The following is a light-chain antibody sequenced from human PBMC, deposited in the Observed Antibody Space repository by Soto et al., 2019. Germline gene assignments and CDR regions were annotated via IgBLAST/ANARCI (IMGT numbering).Light chain of an antibody. CDR2: DAS. V-gene: IGKV1-33*01. CDR3: PQYDNLPLT. Sequence: DVHMTQSASSMSASVRHRVTIACRASQSISSYLNWYQQKQGKAPKLLIYDASNLETGVPSGFSGSVYGTDFNFTISSLQPEDIATYYCPQYDNLPLTFAQGTRLEIK. CDR1: QSISSY. J-gene: IGKJ5*01.